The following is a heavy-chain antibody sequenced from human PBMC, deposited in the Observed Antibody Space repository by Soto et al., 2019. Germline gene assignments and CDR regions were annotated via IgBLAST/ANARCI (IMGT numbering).Heavy chain of an antibody. Sequence: GGSLRFSCAASGFTFSSYDMHWVRQATGKGLEWVSAIGTAGDTYYPGSVKGRFTISRENAKNSLYLQMNSLRAGDTAVYYCARGNFGSSTSCQFDYWGQGTLVTVSS. V-gene: IGHV3-13*01. CDR3: ARGNFGSSTSCQFDY. D-gene: IGHD2-2*01. CDR2: IGTAGDT. CDR1: GFTFSSYD. J-gene: IGHJ4*02.